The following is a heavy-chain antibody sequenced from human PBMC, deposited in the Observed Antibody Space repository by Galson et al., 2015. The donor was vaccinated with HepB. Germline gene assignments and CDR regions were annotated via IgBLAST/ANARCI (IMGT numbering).Heavy chain of an antibody. J-gene: IGHJ1*01. CDR1: GFTFSSYA. CDR3: ARVEYYYDSSGYGRPEYFQH. Sequence: SLRLSCAASGFTFSSYAMNWVRQAPGKGLEWVSAISGSGGATHYADSVKGRFTMSRDNSKNTVYLQMNSLRAEDTAVYYCARVEYYYDSSGYGRPEYFQHWGQGTLVTVSS. D-gene: IGHD3-22*01. V-gene: IGHV3-23*01. CDR2: ISGSGGAT.